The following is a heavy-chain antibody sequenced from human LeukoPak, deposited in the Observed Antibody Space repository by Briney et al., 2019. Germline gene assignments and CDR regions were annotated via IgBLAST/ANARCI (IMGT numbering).Heavy chain of an antibody. CDR1: GGSISSHY. J-gene: IGHJ4*02. V-gene: IGHV4-59*11. D-gene: IGHD6-19*01. CDR3: ARGRFPVADDY. Sequence: SETLSLTCTVSGGSISSHYWSWIRQPPGKGLEWIGYIYYSGSTNYNPSLKSRVTISVDTSKNQFSLKLSSVTAADTAVYYCARGRFPVADDYWGQGTLVTVSS. CDR2: IYYSGST.